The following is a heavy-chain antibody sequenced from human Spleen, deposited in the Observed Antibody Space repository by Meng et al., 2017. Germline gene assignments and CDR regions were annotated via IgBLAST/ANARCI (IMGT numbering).Heavy chain of an antibody. CDR3: SRGRIYATGYYGDY. CDR1: GFTFSDYS. D-gene: IGHD1-26*01. V-gene: IGHV3-21*01. CDR2: ISSSGSFI. Sequence: GGSLRLSCAVSGFTFSDYSMNWVRQAPGKGLEWVSSISSSGSFIYYADSVKGRFTISRDNTQQSLFLQMNSLRAEDTAVYYCSRGRIYATGYYGDYWGQGTLVTVSS. J-gene: IGHJ4*02.